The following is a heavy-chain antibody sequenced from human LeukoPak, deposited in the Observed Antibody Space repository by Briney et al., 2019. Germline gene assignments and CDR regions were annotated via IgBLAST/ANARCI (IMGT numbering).Heavy chain of an antibody. Sequence: GGSLRLSCAASGFTVSSNYMSWVRQAPGKGLEWVSVIYSGGSTYYADSVKGRFTISRDNSKNTLYLQMNSLRAEDTAVYYCARGPNTAMADYYFDYWGQGTLVTVSS. J-gene: IGHJ4*02. V-gene: IGHV3-53*01. CDR3: ARGPNTAMADYYFDY. CDR2: IYSGGST. CDR1: GFTVSSNY. D-gene: IGHD5-18*01.